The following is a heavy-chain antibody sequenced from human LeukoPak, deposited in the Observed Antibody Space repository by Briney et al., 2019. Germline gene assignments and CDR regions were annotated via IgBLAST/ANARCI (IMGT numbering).Heavy chain of an antibody. CDR2: MNPNSGNT. J-gene: IGHJ5*02. CDR1: GYTFTSYY. D-gene: IGHD5-24*01. CDR3: ARVQRWLQFNWFDP. V-gene: IGHV1-8*02. Sequence: ASVKVSCKASGYTFTSYYMHWVRQAPGQGLEWMGWMNPNSGNTGYAQKFQGRVTMTRNTSISTAYMELSSLRSEDTAVYYCARVQRWLQFNWFDPWGQGTLVTVSS.